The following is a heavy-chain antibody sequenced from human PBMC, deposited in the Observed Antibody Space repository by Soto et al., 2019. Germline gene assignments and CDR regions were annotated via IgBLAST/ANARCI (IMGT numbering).Heavy chain of an antibody. CDR2: VHHSWGS. CDR3: ARQGFGPLRGLVDV. V-gene: IGHV4-59*08. D-gene: IGHD3-10*01. CDR1: GGSISSYY. Sequence: QVQLQESGPGLVKPSETLSLSCTVSGGSISSYYWSWFRQSPGMRMEWIGYVHHSWGSSYNPSLQSRVAISLDTSKSQFSLKVTSVTATDSAVYYCARQGFGPLRGLVDVWGQGTTVTVSS. J-gene: IGHJ6*02.